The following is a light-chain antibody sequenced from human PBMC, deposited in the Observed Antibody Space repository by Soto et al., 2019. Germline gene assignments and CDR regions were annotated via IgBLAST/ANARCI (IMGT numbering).Light chain of an antibody. CDR2: GAS. J-gene: IGKJ1*01. V-gene: IGKV3-20*01. Sequence: EIVLTQSPGTLSLSPGERATLSCRASQSVSSNYLAWYQQKPGQAPRLLIYGASSRATGIPDRFSGSGSGTDFTLTISRLEPEDFAVYFRQQYGSSPRTYGQGTKVEI. CDR3: QQYGSSPRT. CDR1: QSVSSNY.